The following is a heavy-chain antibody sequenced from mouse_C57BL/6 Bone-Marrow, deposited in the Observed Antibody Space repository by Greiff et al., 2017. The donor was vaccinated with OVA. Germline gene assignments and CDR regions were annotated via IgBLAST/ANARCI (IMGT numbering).Heavy chain of an antibody. V-gene: IGHV14-4*01. CDR2: LDPENGDT. J-gene: IGHJ2*01. CDR3: TTYYYGGSYDY. D-gene: IGHD1-1*01. Sequence: EVQLQHSGAELVRPGASVKLSCTASGFTFTDYYMHWVKQRPGQGLEWIGWLDPENGDTEYASKFQGKATITADTSSNTAYLQLSRLTSEDTAVYYRTTYYYGGSYDYWGQGTTLTVSS. CDR1: GFTFTDYY.